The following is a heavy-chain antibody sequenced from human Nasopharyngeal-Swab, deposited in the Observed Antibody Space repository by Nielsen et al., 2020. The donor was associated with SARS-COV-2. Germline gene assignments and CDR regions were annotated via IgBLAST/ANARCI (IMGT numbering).Heavy chain of an antibody. CDR1: GYTFTGYY. CDR2: INPNSGGT. V-gene: IGHV1-2*06. J-gene: IGHJ4*02. Sequence: ASVKVSCKASGYTFTGYYMHWVRQAPGQGLEWMGRINPNSGGTNYAQKFQGGVTMTRDTSISTAYMELSRLRSDDTAVYYCARYYYDSSGYTYYFDYWGQGTLVTVSS. D-gene: IGHD3-22*01. CDR3: ARYYYDSSGYTYYFDY.